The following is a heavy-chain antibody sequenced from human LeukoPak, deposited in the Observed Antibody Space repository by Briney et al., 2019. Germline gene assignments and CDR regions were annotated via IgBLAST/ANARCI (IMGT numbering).Heavy chain of an antibody. D-gene: IGHD1-26*01. CDR3: ARTFSESYYYYGMDV. Sequence: SETLSLTCTVSGGSISSYYWSWIRQPPGKGLEWIGYIYYSGSTNYNPSLKSRVTISVDTSKNQFSLKLSSVTAADTAVYYCARTFSESYYYYGMDVWGQGTTVTVSS. V-gene: IGHV4-59*01. CDR2: IYYSGST. J-gene: IGHJ6*02. CDR1: GGSISSYY.